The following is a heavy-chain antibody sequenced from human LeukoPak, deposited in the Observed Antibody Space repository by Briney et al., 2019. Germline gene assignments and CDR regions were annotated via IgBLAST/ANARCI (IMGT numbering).Heavy chain of an antibody. CDR2: INHSGST. V-gene: IGHV4-34*01. CDR1: GGSFSGYY. J-gene: IGHJ5*02. D-gene: IGHD4-17*01. CDR3: ARGDGDYGWFDP. Sequence: SETLSLTCAVYGGSFSGYYWSWIRQPPGKGLEWIGEINHSGSTNYSPSLKSRVTISVDTSKNHFSLKLSSVTAADTAVYYCARGDGDYGWFDPWGQGTLVTVSS.